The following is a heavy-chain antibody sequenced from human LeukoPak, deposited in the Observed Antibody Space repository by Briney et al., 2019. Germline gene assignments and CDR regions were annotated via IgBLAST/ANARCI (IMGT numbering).Heavy chain of an antibody. Sequence: PSETLSLTCTVSGGSISSSSYYWGWIRQPPGKGLEWIGSIYYSGSTYYNPSLKGRVTISVDKSKNQFSLKLSSVTAADTAVYYCARDAVPGAAAGTGTNAFDMWGQGTMVTVPS. CDR3: ARDAVPGAAAGTGTNAFDM. CDR2: IYYSGST. V-gene: IGHV4-39*07. CDR1: GGSISSSSYY. D-gene: IGHD6-13*01. J-gene: IGHJ3*02.